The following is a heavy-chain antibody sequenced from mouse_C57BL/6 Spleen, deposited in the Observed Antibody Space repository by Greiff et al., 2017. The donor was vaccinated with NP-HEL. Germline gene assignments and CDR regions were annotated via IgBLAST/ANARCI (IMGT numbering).Heavy chain of an antibody. CDR1: GYTFTSYT. Sequence: QQSGAELARPGASVKMSCKASGYTFTSYTMHWVKQRPGQGLEWIGYINPSSGYTKYNQKFKDMATLTADKSSSTAYMQLSSLTSEDSAVYYCARSTTDWYFDVWGTGTTVTVSS. V-gene: IGHV1-4*01. J-gene: IGHJ1*03. D-gene: IGHD1-1*01. CDR2: INPSSGYT. CDR3: ARSTTDWYFDV.